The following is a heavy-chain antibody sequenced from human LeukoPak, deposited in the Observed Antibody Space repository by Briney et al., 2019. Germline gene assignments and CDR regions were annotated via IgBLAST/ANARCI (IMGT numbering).Heavy chain of an antibody. D-gene: IGHD2-21*01. V-gene: IGHV4-4*07. J-gene: IGHJ4*02. CDR1: GGSISSYY. Sequence: SETLSLTCTVSGGSISSYYWSWIRQPAGKGLEWIGRIYTSGSTNYNPSLKSRIIISVDTPKNQFSLNVRSVAAADTAVYYCARIVSDCGDFRCYKGYLDYWGQGILVTVSS. CDR3: ARIVSDCGDFRCYKGYLDY. CDR2: IYTSGST.